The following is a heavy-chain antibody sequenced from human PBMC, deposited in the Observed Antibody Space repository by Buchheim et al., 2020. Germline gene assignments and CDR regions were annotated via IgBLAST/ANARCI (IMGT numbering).Heavy chain of an antibody. J-gene: IGHJ4*02. CDR3: ARDPPLGYCSGGSCYRTSYFDY. Sequence: EVQLVESGGGLVQPGGSLRLSCAASGFTFSSYSMNWVRQAPGKGLEWVSYISSSSSTIYYADSVKGRFTISSDNAKNSLYLQMNSLRAEDTAVYYCARDPPLGYCSGGSCYRTSYFDYWGQVTL. CDR1: GFTFSSYS. CDR2: ISSSSSTI. D-gene: IGHD2-15*01. V-gene: IGHV3-48*01.